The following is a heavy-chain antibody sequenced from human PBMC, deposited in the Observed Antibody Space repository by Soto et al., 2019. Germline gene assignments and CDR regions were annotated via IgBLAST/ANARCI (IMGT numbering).Heavy chain of an antibody. Sequence: SETLCLTCTVSGGSISSGGYYWSWIRQHPGKGLEWIGYIYYSGSTYYNPSLKSRVTISVDTSKNQFSLRLSSVTAADTAVYYCARHGHWAPLDDWGQGTLVTVSS. J-gene: IGHJ4*02. CDR2: IYYSGST. D-gene: IGHD3-16*01. CDR1: GGSISSGGYY. CDR3: ARHGHWAPLDD. V-gene: IGHV4-31*03.